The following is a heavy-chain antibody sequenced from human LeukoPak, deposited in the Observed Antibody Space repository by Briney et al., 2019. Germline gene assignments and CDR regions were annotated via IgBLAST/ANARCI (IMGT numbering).Heavy chain of an antibody. CDR2: INPNSGGT. CDR3: ARDIEYSSSFDY. CDR1: GYTFTGYY. J-gene: IGHJ4*02. V-gene: IGHV1-2*06. Sequence: ASVKVPCKASGYTFTGYYMHWVRQAPGQGLEWMGRINPNSGGTNYAQKFQGRVTMTRDTSISTAYMELSRLRSDDTAVYYCARDIEYSSSFDYWGQGTLVTVSS. D-gene: IGHD6-6*01.